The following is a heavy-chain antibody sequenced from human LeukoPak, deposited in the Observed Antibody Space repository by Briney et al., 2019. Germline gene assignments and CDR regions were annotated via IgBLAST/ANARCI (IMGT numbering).Heavy chain of an antibody. V-gene: IGHV4-31*03. D-gene: IGHD3-10*01. CDR3: ARDRTMVRGVMDV. CDR1: GGSISSGGYY. CDR2: IYYSGST. J-gene: IGHJ6*02. Sequence: SQTLSLTCTVSGGSISSGGYYWSWIRQHPGKGLEWIGYIYYSGSTCYNPSLKSRVTISVDTSKNQFSLKLSSVTAADTAVYYCARDRTMVRGVMDVWGQGTTVTVSS.